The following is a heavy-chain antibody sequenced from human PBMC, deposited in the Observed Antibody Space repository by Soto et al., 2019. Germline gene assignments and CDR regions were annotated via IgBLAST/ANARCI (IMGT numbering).Heavy chain of an antibody. V-gene: IGHV3-30*18. J-gene: IGHJ4*02. CDR3: AKGEVRGIIPSHFDY. Sequence: PGGSLRRSCAGSGIPFRWFSMNWVRPAPGKGLEWVARISNDGSNEYYVDSVKGRFTISRDNSKNTLYLQMDSLRAEDTAVYYCAKGEVRGIIPSHFDYWGLGPLVTSPQ. CDR1: GIPFRWFS. CDR2: ISNDGSNE. D-gene: IGHD3-10*01.